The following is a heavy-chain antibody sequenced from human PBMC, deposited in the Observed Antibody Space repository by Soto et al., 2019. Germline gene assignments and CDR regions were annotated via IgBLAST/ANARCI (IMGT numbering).Heavy chain of an antibody. CDR3: ASYSSGWFYYFDY. CDR2: ISSSGSTI. Sequence: SLRLSCADSGFTYSDYYMSWIRQAPGKGLEWVSYISSSGSTIYYADSVKGRFTISRDNAKNSLYLQMNSLRAEDTAVYYCASYSSGWFYYFDYWGQGTLVTVSS. D-gene: IGHD6-19*01. J-gene: IGHJ4*02. V-gene: IGHV3-11*01. CDR1: GFTYSDYY.